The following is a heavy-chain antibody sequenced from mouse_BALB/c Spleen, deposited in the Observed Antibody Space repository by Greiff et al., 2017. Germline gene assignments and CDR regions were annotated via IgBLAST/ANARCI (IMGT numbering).Heavy chain of an antibody. CDR3: ARGSSGLSWFAY. CDR2: IFPGSGNT. CDR1: GYSFTSYY. D-gene: IGHD3-1*01. J-gene: IGHJ3*01. V-gene: IGHV1-66*01. Sequence: QVQLQQSGPELVKPGASVKISCKASGYSFTSYYIHWVKQRPGQGLEWIGWIFPGSGNTKYNGKFKGKATLTADTSSSTAYMQLSSLTSEDSAVYFCARGSSGLSWFAYWGQGTLVTVSA.